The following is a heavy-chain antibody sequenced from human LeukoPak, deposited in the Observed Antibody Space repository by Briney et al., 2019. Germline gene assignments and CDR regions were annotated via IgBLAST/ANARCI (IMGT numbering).Heavy chain of an antibody. CDR1: GFTFSSYS. CDR2: ISSSSSYI. V-gene: IGHV3-21*01. Sequence: GGSLRLSCAASGFTFSSYSMNWVRQAPGKGLEWVSSISSSSSYIYYADSVKGRFTISRDNAKNSLYLQMNSLGAEDTAVYYCARDCRVWPYYFDYWGQGTLVTVSS. J-gene: IGHJ4*02. CDR3: ARDCRVWPYYFDY. D-gene: IGHD2-15*01.